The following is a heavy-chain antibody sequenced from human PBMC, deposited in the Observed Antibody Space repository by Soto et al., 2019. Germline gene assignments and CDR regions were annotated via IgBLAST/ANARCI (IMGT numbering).Heavy chain of an antibody. Sequence: GGSLRLSCAASGFTFSSYAMSWVRQAPGKGLEWVSAISGSGGSTYYADSVKGRFTISRDNSKNTPYLQMNSLRAEDTAVYYCAKEGIVVVTAGGTFDIWGQGTMVTVSS. D-gene: IGHD2-21*02. CDR3: AKEGIVVVTAGGTFDI. CDR1: GFTFSSYA. J-gene: IGHJ3*02. CDR2: ISGSGGST. V-gene: IGHV3-23*01.